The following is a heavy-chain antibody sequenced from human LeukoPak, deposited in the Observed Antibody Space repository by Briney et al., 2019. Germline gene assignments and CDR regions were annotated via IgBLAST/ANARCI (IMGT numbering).Heavy chain of an antibody. CDR2: IIPIFGTA. D-gene: IGHD4-23*01. CDR1: GGTFSSYA. V-gene: IGHV1-69*05. CDR3: AREVLGGFTSIVY. J-gene: IGHJ4*02. Sequence: SVKVSCKASGGTFSSYAISWVRQAPGQGLEWMGRIIPIFGTANYAQKFQGRVTITTDESTSTAYMELSSLRSEDTAVYYCAREVLGGFTSIVYWGQGTLVSVSS.